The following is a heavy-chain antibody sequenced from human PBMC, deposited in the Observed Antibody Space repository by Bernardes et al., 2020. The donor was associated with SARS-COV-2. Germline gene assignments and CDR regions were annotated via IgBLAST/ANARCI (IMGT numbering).Heavy chain of an antibody. V-gene: IGHV4-39*01. D-gene: IGHD3-3*01. Sequence: SETLSLTCTVSGGSISSSSYYWGWIRQPPGKGLEWIRTIYYNVSTYYNPSLKSRVTISVDTSKNQFSLKLGSVTAAGTAVYYCARHHPGFLEWTNWFDPWGQGTLVTVSS. J-gene: IGHJ5*02. CDR1: GGSISSSSYY. CDR3: ARHHPGFLEWTNWFDP. CDR2: IYYNVST.